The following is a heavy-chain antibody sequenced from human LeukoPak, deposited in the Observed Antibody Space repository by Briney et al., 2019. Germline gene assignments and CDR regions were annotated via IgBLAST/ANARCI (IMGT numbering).Heavy chain of an antibody. D-gene: IGHD3-3*01. J-gene: IGHJ4*02. V-gene: IGHV3-74*01. CDR1: GFTVSSYW. Sequence: GGSLRLSCAASGFTVSSYWMHWVRQAPGKGLVWVSRINTDGSSTTYADSVKGRFTISRDNAKNTLYLRMNSLRAEDTAVYYCARGASASPSQFDYWGQGTLVTVSS. CDR2: INTDGSST. CDR3: ARGASASPSQFDY.